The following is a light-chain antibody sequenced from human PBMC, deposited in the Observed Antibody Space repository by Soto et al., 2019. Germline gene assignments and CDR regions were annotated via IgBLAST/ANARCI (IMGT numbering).Light chain of an antibody. J-gene: IGKJ2*01. Sequence: DIQMTQSPSSLSASVGDRVTITCWASQGISTYLIWYQQRHGEAPKLLIYAASYLVSGVPSRFSGSGSGTDFTLTISSLQPEDFATYYCQQSYKTPYTFGQGTKVDIK. CDR3: QQSYKTPYT. CDR1: QGISTY. V-gene: IGKV1-39*01. CDR2: AAS.